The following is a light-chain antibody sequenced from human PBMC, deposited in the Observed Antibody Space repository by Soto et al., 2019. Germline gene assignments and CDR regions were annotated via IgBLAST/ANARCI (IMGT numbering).Light chain of an antibody. CDR1: SSNIGAGYD. J-gene: IGLJ3*02. CDR2: GNS. V-gene: IGLV1-40*01. Sequence: QAVVTQPPSVSGAPGQRVTISCTGSSSNIGAGYDVHWYQQLPGTVPKLLIYGNSNRPSGVPDRFSGSKSGTSASLAITGLQAEDEADYYYHSYDSSLSGSVFGGGTKLTVL. CDR3: HSYDSSLSGSV.